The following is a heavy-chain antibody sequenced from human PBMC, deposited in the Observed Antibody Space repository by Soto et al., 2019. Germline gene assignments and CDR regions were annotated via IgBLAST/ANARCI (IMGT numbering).Heavy chain of an antibody. CDR1: GFTFSGHT. CDR2: ISRQSYT. Sequence: GGPMRLSYGSSGFTFSGHTMNWVRQTPGRGLEXVSSISRQSYTYYADSVKRRCTISRDNAKNSLYLKMNRLRAEDTAGYYCARLDTAMAYWCQATLVTVSS. V-gene: IGHV3-21*01. D-gene: IGHD5-18*01. CDR3: ARLDTAMAY. J-gene: IGHJ4*02.